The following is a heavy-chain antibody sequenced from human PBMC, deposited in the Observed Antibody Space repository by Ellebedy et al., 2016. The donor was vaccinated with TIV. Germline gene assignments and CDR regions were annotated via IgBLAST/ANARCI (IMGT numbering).Heavy chain of an antibody. CDR1: GGYLRTYY. D-gene: IGHD6-13*01. J-gene: IGHJ6*02. Sequence: SETLSLTXTVSGGYLRTYYWSWIRQSPGKGLEWIGYIYFSGSTDYNPSLKSRVTISVDTSKNQFSLNLRSVTAADTAVYYCARALAASGKVTYYYGMDAWGQGTAVTVSS. CDR2: IYFSGST. CDR3: ARALAASGKVTYYYGMDA. V-gene: IGHV4-59*01.